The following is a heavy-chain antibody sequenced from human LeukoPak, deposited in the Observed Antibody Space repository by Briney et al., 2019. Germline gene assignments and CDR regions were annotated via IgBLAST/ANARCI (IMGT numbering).Heavy chain of an antibody. D-gene: IGHD3-9*01. J-gene: IGHJ6*03. CDR1: GFTFRNYA. V-gene: IGHV3-23*01. CDR3: AKVEGGNYDILTGYYNYYYYMDV. CDR2: ISGSGGDT. Sequence: GGSLRLSCAASGFTFRNYAMSWVRQAPGKGLEWVSAISGSGGDTYYADSVKGRFTISRDKSKNTLYLQMNSLRAEDTAVYYCAKVEGGNYDILTGYYNYYYYMDVWGKGTTVTVSS.